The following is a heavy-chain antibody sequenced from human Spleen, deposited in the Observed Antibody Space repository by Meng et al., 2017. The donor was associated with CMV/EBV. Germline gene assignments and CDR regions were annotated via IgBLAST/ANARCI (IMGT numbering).Heavy chain of an antibody. CDR3: AKASPLFYDFWSGPRGDYYNYGMDV. Sequence: GGSLRLSCAASGFTFSSYNMNWVRQAPGKGLEWVAFIRYDGSSKYYADSVKGRFTISRDNSKNTLFVQMNSLTTEDTAVYYCAKASPLFYDFWSGPRGDYYNYGMDVWGQGTTVTVSS. CDR2: IRYDGSSK. V-gene: IGHV3-30*02. CDR1: GFTFSSYN. D-gene: IGHD3-3*01. J-gene: IGHJ6*02.